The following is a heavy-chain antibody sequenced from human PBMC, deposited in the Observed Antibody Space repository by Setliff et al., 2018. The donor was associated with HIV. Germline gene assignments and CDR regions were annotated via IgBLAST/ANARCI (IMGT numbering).Heavy chain of an antibody. J-gene: IGHJ3*01. V-gene: IGHV1-69-2*01. CDR1: GYNFGSYF. Sequence: ASVKVSCKASGYNFGSYFMHWVRQAPGKGLEWMGRIDPEDGETIYGAKFQGRVTMTADTSAATAYMVLSSLRSEDTALYYCARDDGGYNYAEAFDVWGQGTMVTVSS. CDR2: IDPEDGET. D-gene: IGHD3-16*01. CDR3: ARDDGGYNYAEAFDV.